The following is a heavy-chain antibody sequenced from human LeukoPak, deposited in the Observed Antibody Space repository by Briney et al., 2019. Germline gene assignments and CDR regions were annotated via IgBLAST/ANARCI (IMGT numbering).Heavy chain of an antibody. CDR1: GFTFSSYA. V-gene: IGHV3-72*01. CDR3: GRSGRYRPSDL. CDR2: TRNKANSYTT. D-gene: IGHD1-26*01. Sequence: GGSLRLSCAASGFTFSSYAMSWVRQAPGKGLEWVGRTRNKANSYTTEYAASVKGRFTISRDDPKNLLYLQMNSLKSEDTAVYYCGRSGRYRPSDLWGQGALVTVSS. J-gene: IGHJ5*02.